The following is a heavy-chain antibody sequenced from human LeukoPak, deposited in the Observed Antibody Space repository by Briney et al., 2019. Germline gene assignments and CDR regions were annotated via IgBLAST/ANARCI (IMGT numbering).Heavy chain of an antibody. V-gene: IGHV4-59*01. J-gene: IGHJ6*02. Sequence: SETLSLTCTVSGGSISSYYWSWIRQPPGKGLEWIGYIYYSGSTNYNPSLKSRVTISVDTSKNQFSLKLSSVTAADTAVYYCARDRHRRYYYGMDVWGQGTTVTVSS. CDR3: ARDRHRRYYYGMDV. CDR2: IYYSGST. CDR1: GGSISSYY.